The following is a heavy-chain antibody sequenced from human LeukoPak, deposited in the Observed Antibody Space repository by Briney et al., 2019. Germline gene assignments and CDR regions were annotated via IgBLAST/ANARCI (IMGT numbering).Heavy chain of an antibody. CDR3: ARDRPYDFSHYKWFDP. Sequence: PSETLSLTCTVSGGSISSYYWSWIRQPAGKGLEWIGRIYTSGSTNYNPSLKSRVTMSVDTSKNQFSLKLSSVTAADTAVYYCARDRPYDFSHYKWFDPWGQGTLVTVSS. J-gene: IGHJ5*02. CDR2: IYTSGST. CDR1: GGSISSYY. D-gene: IGHD3-3*01. V-gene: IGHV4-4*07.